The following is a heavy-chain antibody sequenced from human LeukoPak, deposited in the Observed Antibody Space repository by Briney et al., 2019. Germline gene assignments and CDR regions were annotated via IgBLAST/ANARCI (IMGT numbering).Heavy chain of an antibody. D-gene: IGHD3-22*01. CDR1: GGSISSGGYY. V-gene: IGHV4-31*03. CDR3: ARGEYDSSGYYGTLFDY. J-gene: IGHJ4*02. Sequence: SQTLSLTCTVSGGSISSGGYYWSWIRQHPGKGLEWIGYIYYSGSTYYNPSLKSRVTISVDTSKNQFSLKLSSVTAADTAVYYCARGEYDSSGYYGTLFDYWGQGTLVTVSS. CDR2: IYYSGST.